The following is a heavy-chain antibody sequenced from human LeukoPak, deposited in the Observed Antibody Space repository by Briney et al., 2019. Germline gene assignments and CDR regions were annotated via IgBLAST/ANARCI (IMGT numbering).Heavy chain of an antibody. D-gene: IGHD3-9*01. V-gene: IGHV1-46*01. J-gene: IGHJ4*02. CDR3: ARDTSGPESATYYDILTGYSPPDY. Sequence: ASVKVSCKASGYTFTSYCMHWVRQAPGQGLEWMGIINPSGGSTSYAQKFQGRVTMTRDTSTSTVYMELSSLRSEDTAVYYCARDTSGPESATYYDILTGYSPPDYWGQGTLVTVSS. CDR2: INPSGGST. CDR1: GYTFTSYC.